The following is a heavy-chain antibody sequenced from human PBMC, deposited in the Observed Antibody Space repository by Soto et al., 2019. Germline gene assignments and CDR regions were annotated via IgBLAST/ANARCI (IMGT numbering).Heavy chain of an antibody. J-gene: IGHJ5*02. Sequence: SSETLSLTCAVYGGSFSGYYWSWIRQPPGKGLEWIGEINHSGSTNYNPSLKSRVTISVDTSKNQFSLKLSSVTAADTAVYYCARRAYLLRFLEWSPSRNWFDPWGQGTLVTVSS. CDR3: ARRAYLLRFLEWSPSRNWFDP. D-gene: IGHD3-3*01. CDR1: GGSFSGYY. V-gene: IGHV4-34*01. CDR2: INHSGST.